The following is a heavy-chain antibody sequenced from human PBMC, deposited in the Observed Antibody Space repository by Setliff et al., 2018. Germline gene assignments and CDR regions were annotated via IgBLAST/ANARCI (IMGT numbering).Heavy chain of an antibody. D-gene: IGHD3-22*01. CDR3: TRRGVHSSGYYPIDS. Sequence: GGSLRLSCAASGFIFSDHYLDWVRQAPGRGLGWVARTRDRAHSYSTEYAASAKGRFFISRDNSNNLLFLQMDSLRTEDTAVYYCTRRGVHSSGYYPIDSWGQGTLVTVSS. CDR2: TRDRAHSYST. J-gene: IGHJ4*02. CDR1: GFIFSDHY. V-gene: IGHV3-72*01.